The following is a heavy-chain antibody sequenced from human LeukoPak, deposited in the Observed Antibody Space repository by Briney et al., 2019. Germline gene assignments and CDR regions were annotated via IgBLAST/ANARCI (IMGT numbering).Heavy chain of an antibody. CDR1: GGSFSGYY. CDR3: ARESPPYSGSYDY. Sequence: SETLSHTCAVYGGSFSGYYWSWIRQPPGKGLEWIGEINHSGSTNYNPSLKSRVTISVDTSKNQFSLKLSSVTAADTAVYYCARESPPYSGSYDYWGQGTLVTVSS. V-gene: IGHV4-34*01. CDR2: INHSGST. D-gene: IGHD1-26*01. J-gene: IGHJ4*02.